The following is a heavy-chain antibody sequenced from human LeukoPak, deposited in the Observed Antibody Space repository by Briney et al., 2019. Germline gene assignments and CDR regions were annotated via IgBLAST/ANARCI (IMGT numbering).Heavy chain of an antibody. J-gene: IGHJ6*03. CDR1: GYTFTSYG. D-gene: IGHD6-13*01. CDR2: ISAYNGNT. V-gene: IGHV1-18*01. Sequence: ASVKVSCKASGYTFTSYGISWGRQAPGQGLEWMGWISAYNGNTNYAQKLQGRVTMTTDTSTGTAYMELRSLRSDDTAVYYCARDAQPYSSSPYYMDVWGKGTTVTVSS. CDR3: ARDAQPYSSSPYYMDV.